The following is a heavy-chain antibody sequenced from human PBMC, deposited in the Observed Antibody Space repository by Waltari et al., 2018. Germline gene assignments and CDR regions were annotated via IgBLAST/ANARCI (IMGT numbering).Heavy chain of an antibody. CDR1: GFTFSSYA. Sequence: EVQLLESGGGLVQPGGSLRLSCAASGFTFSSYAMSWVRQAPGKGLEWVSVIYSGGSTYYADSVKGRFTISRDNSKNTLYLQMNSLRAEDTAVYYCAPLRQGSGWFQHWGQGTLVTVSS. CDR2: IYSGGST. CDR3: APLRQGSGWFQH. J-gene: IGHJ1*01. V-gene: IGHV3-23*03.